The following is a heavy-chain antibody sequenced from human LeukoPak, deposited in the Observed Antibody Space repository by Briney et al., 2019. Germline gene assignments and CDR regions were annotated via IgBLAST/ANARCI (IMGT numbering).Heavy chain of an antibody. CDR2: INHSGST. D-gene: IGHD6-13*01. V-gene: IGHV4-39*01. CDR1: GDSISTSNSY. J-gene: IGHJ4*02. Sequence: SETLSLTCTVSGDSISTSNSYWGWIRQPPGKGLEWIGEINHSGSTNYNPSLKSRVTISVDTSKNQFSLKLSSVTAADTAVYYCASDSSSWYLFDYWGQGTLVTVSS. CDR3: ASDSSSWYLFDY.